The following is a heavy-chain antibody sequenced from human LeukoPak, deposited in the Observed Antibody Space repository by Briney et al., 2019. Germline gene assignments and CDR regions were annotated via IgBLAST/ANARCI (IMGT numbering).Heavy chain of an antibody. CDR2: IYSGGST. J-gene: IGHJ3*02. CDR1: GFTASSNY. D-gene: IGHD3-22*01. V-gene: IGHV3-53*01. CDR3: ASSVRADSSGYYGEDAFDI. Sequence: PGGSLRLSCAASGFTASSNYMSWVRQAPGKGLEWVSVIYSGGSTYYADSVKGRFTISRDNSKNTLYLQMNSLRAEDTAVYYCASSVRADSSGYYGEDAFDIWGQGTMVTVSS.